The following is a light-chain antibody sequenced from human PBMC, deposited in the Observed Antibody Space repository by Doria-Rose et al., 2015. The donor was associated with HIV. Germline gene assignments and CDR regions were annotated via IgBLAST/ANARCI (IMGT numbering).Light chain of an antibody. Sequence: DIRMTQSPESLGMSLGERATLNCKSNQSLLYTSKNYLAWYQQKPGQPPKLLIYRASTRQSGVPARFSGSGSGTDFTLTISSLEAEDVAVYYCQQYYDTPSFGPGTTADIK. CDR2: RAS. V-gene: IGKV4-1*01. CDR3: QQYYDTPS. J-gene: IGKJ3*01. CDR1: QSLLYTSKNY.